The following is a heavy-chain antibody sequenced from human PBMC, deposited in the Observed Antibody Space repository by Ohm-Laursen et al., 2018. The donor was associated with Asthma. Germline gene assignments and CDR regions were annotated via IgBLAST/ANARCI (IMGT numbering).Heavy chain of an antibody. CDR2: IIPIFGTA. V-gene: IGHV1-69*13. J-gene: IGHJ6*02. CDR1: GGTFSTSV. D-gene: IGHD6-13*01. CDR3: ARLGIAAAGEYGMDV. Sequence: ASVKVSCKALGGTFSTSVIGWVRQAPGQGLEWMGGIIPIFGTANYAQKFQGRVTITADESTSTAYMELSSLRSEDTAVYYCARLGIAAAGEYGMDVWGQGTTVTVSS.